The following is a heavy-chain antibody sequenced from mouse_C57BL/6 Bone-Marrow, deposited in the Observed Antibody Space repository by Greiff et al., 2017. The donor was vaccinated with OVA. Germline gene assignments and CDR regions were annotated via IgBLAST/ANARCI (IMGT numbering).Heavy chain of an antibody. D-gene: IGHD1-1*01. J-gene: IGHJ4*01. V-gene: IGHV1-81*01. CDR1: GYTFTSYG. Sequence: VQLQQSGAELARPGASVKLSCKASGYTFTSYGISWVKQRTGQGLEWIGEIYPRSGNTYYNEKFKGKATLTADKSSSTAYMELRSLTSEDSAVYFCARNGDYGSSYDAMDYWGQGTSVTVSS. CDR3: ARNGDYGSSYDAMDY. CDR2: IYPRSGNT.